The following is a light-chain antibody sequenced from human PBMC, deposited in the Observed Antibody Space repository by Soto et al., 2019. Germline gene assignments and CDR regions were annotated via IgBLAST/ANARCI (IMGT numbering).Light chain of an antibody. CDR1: QSVSSK. CDR3: QQRSNWPRIT. V-gene: IGKV3-11*01. J-gene: IGKJ5*01. Sequence: EIILTQSPATLALSPGERATLSCMASQSVSSKLAWYQQKPGQAPRLLIYDASNRATGIPARFSGSGSGTDFTLTISSLEPEDFALYYCQQRSNWPRITFGQGTRLEIK. CDR2: DAS.